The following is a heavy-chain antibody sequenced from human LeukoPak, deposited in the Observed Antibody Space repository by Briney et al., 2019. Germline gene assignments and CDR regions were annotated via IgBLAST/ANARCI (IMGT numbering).Heavy chain of an antibody. D-gene: IGHD2-15*01. J-gene: IGHJ6*02. CDR1: GFTFRSNA. CDR3: AKRIPNYYGMDV. V-gene: IGHV3-23*01. CDR2: ISGSGTST. Sequence: VQPGGSLRLSCAASGFTFRSNAMTWVRQAPGKGLEWVSTISGSGTSTYYADSVKGRFTIPRDNSKNTLYLQMNSLRAEDTAVYYCAKRIPNYYGMDVWGQGTTVTVSS.